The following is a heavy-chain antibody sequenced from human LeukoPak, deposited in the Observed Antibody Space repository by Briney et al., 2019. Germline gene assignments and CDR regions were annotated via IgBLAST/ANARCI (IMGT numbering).Heavy chain of an antibody. CDR1: GFTFSKYG. J-gene: IGHJ5*02. Sequence: PGGSLRLSCAASGFTFSKYGMHWVRQAPGKGLEWVAVIWSDGSNRNHADSVKGRFTISRDNSKNTLFLQMNSLRVEDTAVYFCVRDYCSGGSCYESNWFDPWGQGTLVTVSS. CDR2: IWSDGSNR. D-gene: IGHD2-15*01. CDR3: VRDYCSGGSCYESNWFDP. V-gene: IGHV3-33*01.